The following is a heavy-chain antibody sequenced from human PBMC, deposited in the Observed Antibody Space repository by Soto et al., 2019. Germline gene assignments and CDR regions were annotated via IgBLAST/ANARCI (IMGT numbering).Heavy chain of an antibody. V-gene: IGHV1-46*01. CDR2: IDPRGGST. Sequence: QVQLVQSGAEVKKPGASVKVSCRASGYTFTSSYMHWVRQAPGQGLEWMALIDPRGGSTSYAQNFQGRVTVTRDTSTTTVYMELSSLRSEDTAVFFCARDWGFKRFDYWGQGTLVTVSS. CDR3: ARDWGFKRFDY. CDR1: GYTFTSSY. D-gene: IGHD3-16*01. J-gene: IGHJ4*02.